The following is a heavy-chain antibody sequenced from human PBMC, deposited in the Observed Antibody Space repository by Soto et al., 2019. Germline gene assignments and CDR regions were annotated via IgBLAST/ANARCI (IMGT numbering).Heavy chain of an antibody. D-gene: IGHD5-18*01. CDR3: AADLDTAMGFYYYYGMDV. CDR2: IVVGSGNT. V-gene: IGHV1-58*01. J-gene: IGHJ6*02. Sequence: SVKVSCKASGFTFTSSAVQWVRQARGQRLEWIGWIVVGSGNTNYAQKFQERVTITRDMSTSTAYMELSSLRSEDTAVYYCAADLDTAMGFYYYYGMDVWGQGTTVTVSS. CDR1: GFTFTSSA.